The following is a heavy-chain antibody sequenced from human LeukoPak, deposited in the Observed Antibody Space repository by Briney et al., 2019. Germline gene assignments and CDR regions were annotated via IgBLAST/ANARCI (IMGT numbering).Heavy chain of an antibody. CDR1: GLSFSTYW. CDR3: ASGNYFDY. V-gene: IGHV3-7*01. J-gene: IGHJ4*02. Sequence: PGGSLRLSCTASGLSFSTYWMSWVRQAPGKGLEWVANINPDGTEKHYVGSVKGRFTISRDNAKNSLYLQMNSLRAEDTAVYFCASGNYFDYWGQGTLVAVSS. CDR2: INPDGTEK.